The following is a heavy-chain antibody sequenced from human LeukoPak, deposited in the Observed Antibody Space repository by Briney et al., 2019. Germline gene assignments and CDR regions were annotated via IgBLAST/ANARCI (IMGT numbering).Heavy chain of an antibody. J-gene: IGHJ4*02. CDR2: IYYSGST. V-gene: IGHV4-30-4*08. D-gene: IGHD4-11*01. Sequence: SETLSLTCTVSGGSISSGDYYWSWIRQPPGKGLEWIGYIYYSGSTYYNPSLKSRVTISVGTSKNQFSLKLSSVTAADTAVYYCARFNPYYSNTDYWGQGTLVTVSS. CDR3: ARFNPYYSNTDY. CDR1: GGSISSGDYY.